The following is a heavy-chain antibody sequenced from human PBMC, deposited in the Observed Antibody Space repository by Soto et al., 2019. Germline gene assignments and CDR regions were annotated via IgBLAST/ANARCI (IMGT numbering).Heavy chain of an antibody. Sequence: EVQLLESGGGLVQPGGSLRLSCAASGVTFSTYAMNWVRQAPGKGLEWVSTISDTGGGTFYAGSVKGRFTISRDNSKNTLYLQMHSLRADDSDIYFCAVGRHKTSGSNTWFDPWGRGTLVTVSS. CDR3: AVGRHKTSGSNTWFDP. V-gene: IGHV3-23*01. D-gene: IGHD3-22*01. CDR1: GVTFSTYA. CDR2: ISDTGGGT. J-gene: IGHJ5*02.